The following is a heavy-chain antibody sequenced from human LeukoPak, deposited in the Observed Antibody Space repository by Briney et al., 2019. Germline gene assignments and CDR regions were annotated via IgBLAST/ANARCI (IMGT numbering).Heavy chain of an antibody. CDR2: IWYDGSNK. J-gene: IGHJ6*02. Sequence: PGGSLRLSCAASGFTFSSYGMHWVRQAPGKGLEWVAVIWYDGSNKYYADSVKGRFTISRDNSKNTLYLQMNSLRAEDTAVYYCARSMITRCMDVWGQGTTVTVSS. D-gene: IGHD3-16*01. V-gene: IGHV3-33*01. CDR3: ARSMITRCMDV. CDR1: GFTFSSYG.